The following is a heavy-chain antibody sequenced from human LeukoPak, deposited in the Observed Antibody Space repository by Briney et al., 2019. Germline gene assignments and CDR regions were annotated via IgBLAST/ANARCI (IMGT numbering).Heavy chain of an antibody. J-gene: IGHJ6*02. CDR3: ARAPSYGSGSYNNYYYAMDV. CDR2: ICYSGST. V-gene: IGHV4-59*01. D-gene: IGHD3-10*01. CDR1: GGSISSYY. Sequence: SETLSLTCTVSGGSISSYYRSWIRQPPGKGLEWIGYICYSGSTNYNPSLKSRVTISLDTSKNQFSLKVSSVTAADTAVYYCARAPSYGSGSYNNYYYAMDVWGQGTTVTVSS.